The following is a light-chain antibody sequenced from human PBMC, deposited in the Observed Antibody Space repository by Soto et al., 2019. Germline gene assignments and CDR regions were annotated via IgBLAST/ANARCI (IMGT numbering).Light chain of an antibody. J-gene: IGKJ2*02. CDR3: QQYGSSPRT. V-gene: IGKV3-20*01. CDR1: QSGSSNY. CDR2: GAS. Sequence: IVLTQSPGTLSLSPGERATRSCRASQSGSSNYLSRYKQKPGQGPRLLIFGASSRLTGIPDRFSGSGSGTDFTLTISRLETEDVGVYYCQQYGSSPRTFGQGTEVEIK.